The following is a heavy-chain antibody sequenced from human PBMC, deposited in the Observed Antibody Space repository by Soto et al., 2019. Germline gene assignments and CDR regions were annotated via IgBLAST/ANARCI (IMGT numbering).Heavy chain of an antibody. CDR3: ASYSNRYYYYSGMDV. CDR2: IYPGDSDT. J-gene: IGHJ6*02. Sequence: PGESLKISCKGSGYSFTSYWIGWVRQMPGKGLEWMGIIYPGDSDTRYSPSLQGQVTISADESISTAYLQWSSLKASDTAMYYCASYSNRYYYYSGMDVWGQGTTVTVSS. CDR1: GYSFTSYW. V-gene: IGHV5-51*01. D-gene: IGHD4-4*01.